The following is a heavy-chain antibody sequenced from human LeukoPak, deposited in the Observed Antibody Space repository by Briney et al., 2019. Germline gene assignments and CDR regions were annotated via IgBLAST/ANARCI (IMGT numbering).Heavy chain of an antibody. CDR2: ISSSSSYI. V-gene: IGHV3-21*01. CDR3: ARDGPYYYDSSGYPLGYYGMDV. Sequence: GGSLRLSCAASGFTFSSYSMNWVRQAPGKGLEWVSSISSSSSYIYYADSVKGRFTISRDNAKNSLYLQMNSLRAEDKAVYYCARDGPYYYDSSGYPLGYYGMDVWGQGTTVTVSS. J-gene: IGHJ6*02. CDR1: GFTFSSYS. D-gene: IGHD3-22*01.